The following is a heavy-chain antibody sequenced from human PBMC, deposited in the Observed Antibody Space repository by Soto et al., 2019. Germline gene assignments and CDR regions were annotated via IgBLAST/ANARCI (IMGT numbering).Heavy chain of an antibody. CDR2: IIPMFGTA. J-gene: IGHJ5*02. CDR3: ARDSGGKGIQQWNWFDP. Sequence: QVQLVQSGAEVKKPGSSVKVSCKVSGGTFSSYAISWVRQAPGQGLEWMGGIIPMFGTAIYAEKFQGRVTITADESTNTAYMELSSLGSEDTAVDYCARDSGGKGIQQWNWFDPWGQGTLVTVSS. V-gene: IGHV1-69*12. D-gene: IGHD5-18*01. CDR1: GGTFSSYA.